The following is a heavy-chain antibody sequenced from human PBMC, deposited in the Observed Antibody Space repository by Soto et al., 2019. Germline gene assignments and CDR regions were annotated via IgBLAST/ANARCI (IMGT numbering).Heavy chain of an antibody. CDR1: GDSISSYY. CDR2: IYYSGST. V-gene: IGHV4-59*08. Sequence: SETLALTCTVSGDSISSYYWCWFRQPPGKGLEWIGYIYYSGSTNYNPSLKSRVTISVDTSKNQFSLKLSSVTAAVTAVYYCARQQRLLGAFDIWGQGTMVTVSS. J-gene: IGHJ3*02. CDR3: ARQQRLLGAFDI. D-gene: IGHD6-25*01.